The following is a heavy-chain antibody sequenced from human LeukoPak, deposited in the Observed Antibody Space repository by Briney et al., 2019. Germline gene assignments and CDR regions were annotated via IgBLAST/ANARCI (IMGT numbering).Heavy chain of an antibody. CDR2: INSDGSWT. Sequence: GGSLRLSCAASGNYWMHWVRQAPGKGLVWVSHINSDGSWTSYADSVKGRFTISKDNAKNTVYLQMNSLRAEDTAVYYCSRDSLSSCGGDCYSGLDVWGQGTTVTVSS. CDR3: SRDSLSSCGGDCYSGLDV. D-gene: IGHD2-21*02. CDR1: GNYW. V-gene: IGHV3-74*01. J-gene: IGHJ6*02.